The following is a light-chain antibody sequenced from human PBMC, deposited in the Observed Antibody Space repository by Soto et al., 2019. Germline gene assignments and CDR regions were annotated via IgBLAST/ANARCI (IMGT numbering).Light chain of an antibody. CDR3: LQRSNWPPV. CDR2: DAS. Sequence: EIVLTQSPATLSLSPGERATLSCRASQSVSSYLAWYQQKPGQAPRLLIYDASNRATGIPARFSGSGSGTDFTLTISSLEPEDFAVYYCLQRSNWPPVFGGGTKVEIK. J-gene: IGKJ4*01. CDR1: QSVSSY. V-gene: IGKV3-11*01.